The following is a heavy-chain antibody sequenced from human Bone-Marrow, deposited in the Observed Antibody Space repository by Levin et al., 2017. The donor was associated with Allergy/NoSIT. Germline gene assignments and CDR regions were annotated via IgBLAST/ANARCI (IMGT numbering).Heavy chain of an antibody. V-gene: IGHV4-59*01. Sequence: SQTLSLTCTVSGGSISNYYWSWIRQPPGKGPEWIGYIYYSGSTNYNPSLRSRVTISVDTSKNQFSLKLSSVTAADTAVYYCARGLLEAYSSGRGYYFDYWGQGTVVTVSS. CDR2: IYYSGST. D-gene: IGHD6-19*01. J-gene: IGHJ4*02. CDR3: ARGLLEAYSSGRGYYFDY. CDR1: GGSISNYY.